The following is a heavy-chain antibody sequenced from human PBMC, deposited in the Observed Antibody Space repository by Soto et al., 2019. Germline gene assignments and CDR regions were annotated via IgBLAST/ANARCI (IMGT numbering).Heavy chain of an antibody. CDR3: AVHLGENYYTMDV. J-gene: IGHJ6*02. V-gene: IGHV3-23*01. D-gene: IGHD3-10*01. CDR2: ITGSGKGA. Sequence: EVQLLESGGGWVQPGGSLRLSCAASGFTFSTFVMTWVRQVPGEGLEWISSITGSGKGAYYADSVKGRVTISRDNSKNTLYLQISSLGVDDTAVYHCAVHLGENYYTMDVWGQGTTVTVSS. CDR1: GFTFSTFV.